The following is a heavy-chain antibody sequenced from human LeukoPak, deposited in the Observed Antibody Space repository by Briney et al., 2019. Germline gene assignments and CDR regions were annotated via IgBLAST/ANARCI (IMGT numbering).Heavy chain of an antibody. D-gene: IGHD6-13*01. V-gene: IGHV4-34*01. J-gene: IGHJ6*03. CDR2: INHSGST. Sequence: SETLSLTCAVYGGSFSGYYWSWIRQPPGKGLEWIGEINHSGSTNYNPSLKSRVTISVDTSKNQFSLKLSSVTAADTAVYYCARTPTSRKRFLRGAAAGTDYYYSYYMDVWGKGTTVTISS. CDR1: GGSFSGYY. CDR3: ARTPTSRKRFLRGAAAGTDYYYSYYMDV.